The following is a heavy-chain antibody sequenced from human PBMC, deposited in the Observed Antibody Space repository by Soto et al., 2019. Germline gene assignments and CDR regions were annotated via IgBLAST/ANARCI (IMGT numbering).Heavy chain of an antibody. J-gene: IGHJ4*02. Sequence: QVQLVQSGAEVKKPGASVRVSCKASGYTFTDYDINWVRLATGQGLEWMGWMNPSSGYTGYAQKFQGRVTMTWETSISTAYMELSSLTSADTAVYYCARFVRHQLPTIDYWGQGALVTVSS. CDR1: GYTFTDYD. D-gene: IGHD1-26*01. V-gene: IGHV1-8*01. CDR2: MNPSSGYT. CDR3: ARFVRHQLPTIDY.